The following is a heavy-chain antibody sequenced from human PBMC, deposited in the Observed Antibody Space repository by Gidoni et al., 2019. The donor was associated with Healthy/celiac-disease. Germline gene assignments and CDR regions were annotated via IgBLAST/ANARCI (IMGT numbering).Heavy chain of an antibody. V-gene: IGHV4-31*03. J-gene: IGHJ4*02. CDR2: IYYMGST. D-gene: IGHD6-13*01. CDR1: ARSTSRGGYY. CDR3: ARREGSSSWYSFDY. Sequence: QVQLQESGPGLVKPSQTLSPTSTVFARSTSRGGYYWSWTRQHPGKGLEWIGPIYYMGSTYYNPSLKSRVTISVDTSKNQFSLKLSSVTAADTAVYYCARREGSSSWYSFDYWGQGTLVTVSS.